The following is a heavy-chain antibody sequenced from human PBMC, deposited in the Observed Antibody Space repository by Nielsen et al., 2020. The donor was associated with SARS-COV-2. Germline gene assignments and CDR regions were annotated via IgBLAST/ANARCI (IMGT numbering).Heavy chain of an antibody. V-gene: IGHV3-9*01. D-gene: IGHD6-19*01. Sequence: GGSLTLSCAASGCTFDVYVMHLVRQAPGNGLEWVSGISWNRGSIGYVDSVKGRLTISRDNAKNSLYLQMNSLRAEDTALYYCAKDGHSSGWYGAPDYWGQGTLVSVSS. CDR3: AKDGHSSGWYGAPDY. CDR2: ISWNRGSI. CDR1: GCTFDVYV. J-gene: IGHJ4*02.